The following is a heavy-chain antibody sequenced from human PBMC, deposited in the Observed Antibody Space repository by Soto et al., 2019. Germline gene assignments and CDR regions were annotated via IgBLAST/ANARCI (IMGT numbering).Heavy chain of an antibody. Sequence: GGSLRLSCAASGFTFSDYYMSWVRQAPGRGLEWISYSSNSGTFARYATSVKGRFSISRDNANNSLYLEMNSLRVEDTAVYYCARSGDNFNALDYWGQGTPVTVSS. J-gene: IGHJ4*02. CDR1: GFTFSDYY. CDR3: ARSGDNFNALDY. CDR2: SSNSGTFA. V-gene: IGHV3-11*06. D-gene: IGHD1-1*01.